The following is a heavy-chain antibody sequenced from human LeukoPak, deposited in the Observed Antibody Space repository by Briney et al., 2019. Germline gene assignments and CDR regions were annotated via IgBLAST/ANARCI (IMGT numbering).Heavy chain of an antibody. CDR2: ISSNGGRT. Sequence: PGGSLRLSCAASGFTFSSYAMHWVRQAPGKGLEYVSAISSNGGRTYYANSVKGRFTISRDNSKNTLYLQMGSLRAEDMAVYYCARGDSIAGATKGFDYWGQGTLGTVS. J-gene: IGHJ4*02. V-gene: IGHV3-64*01. D-gene: IGHD1-26*01. CDR1: GFTFSSYA. CDR3: ARGDSIAGATKGFDY.